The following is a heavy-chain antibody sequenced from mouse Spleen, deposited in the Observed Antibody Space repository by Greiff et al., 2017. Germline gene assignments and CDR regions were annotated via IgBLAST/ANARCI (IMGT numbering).Heavy chain of an antibody. D-gene: IGHD2-1*01. Sequence: QVQLQQPGAELVRPGASVKMSCKASGYTFTDYWMHWVKQRPGQGLEWIGAIDTSDSYTSYNQKFKGKATLTVDESSSTAYMQLSSLTSEDSAVYYCARDTDGNYLFAYWGQGTLVTVSA. V-gene: IGHV1-69*02. J-gene: IGHJ3*01. CDR2: IDTSDSYT. CDR1: GYTFTDYW. CDR3: ARDTDGNYLFAY.